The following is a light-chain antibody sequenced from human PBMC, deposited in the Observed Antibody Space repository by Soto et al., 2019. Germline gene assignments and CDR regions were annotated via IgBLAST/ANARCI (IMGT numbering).Light chain of an antibody. CDR1: QSISRY. Sequence: DIQMTQSPSSLSASVGDRVTITCRASQSISRYLNWYQQKPGKAPKVLIYAASSLQSGVPSRFSGSGSGTDFTLTISSLQREDFATYYCQQSYSTLTWTFGQGTKVEV. V-gene: IGKV1-39*01. CDR3: QQSYSTLTWT. CDR2: AAS. J-gene: IGKJ1*01.